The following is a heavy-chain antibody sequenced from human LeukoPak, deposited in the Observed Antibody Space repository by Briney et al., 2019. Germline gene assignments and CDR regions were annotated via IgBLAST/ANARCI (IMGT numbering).Heavy chain of an antibody. CDR1: GFTFSSYA. J-gene: IGHJ3*02. V-gene: IGHV3-23*01. D-gene: IGHD2-2*01. Sequence: PGGSLRLSCAASGFTFSSYAMSWVRQAPGQGLEWVSAISGTGSSTYSADSVKGRFTISRDNAKNSLYLQMNSLRAEDTAVYYCARDLFGVVVPAATRAFDIWGQGTVVTVSS. CDR2: ISGTGSST. CDR3: ARDLFGVVVPAATRAFDI.